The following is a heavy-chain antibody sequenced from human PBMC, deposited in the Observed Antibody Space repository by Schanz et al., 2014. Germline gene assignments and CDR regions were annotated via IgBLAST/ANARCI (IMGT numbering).Heavy chain of an antibody. J-gene: IGHJ4*02. D-gene: IGHD4-17*01. Sequence: QAQLMESGGGAVQPGTSLILSCSVSGFSLNTYGIHWFRQPAGKGLEWVAVIWNNGVTKYYADSVRGRFTISRDRFQNTLYLRMSSLRAEDTAVYYCARPRFDYGEVDYWGQGTLVTVSS. CDR1: GFSLNTYG. CDR2: IWNNGVTK. CDR3: ARPRFDYGEVDY. V-gene: IGHV3-33*01.